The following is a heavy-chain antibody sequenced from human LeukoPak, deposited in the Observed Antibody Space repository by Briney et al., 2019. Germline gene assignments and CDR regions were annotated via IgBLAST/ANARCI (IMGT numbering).Heavy chain of an antibody. J-gene: IGHJ4*02. CDR1: GGSISRGGYY. V-gene: IGHV4-31*03. D-gene: IGHD6-13*01. CDR2: IYYSGST. CDR3: ARGLRRVKQLVLYYFDY. Sequence: SQTLSLTCTVSGGSISRGGYYWTWTRQHPGKGLEWIGYIYYSGSTYYNPSLKSRVTISVDTSKNQFSLKLSSVTAADTAVYYCARGLRRVKQLVLYYFDYWGQGTLVTVSS.